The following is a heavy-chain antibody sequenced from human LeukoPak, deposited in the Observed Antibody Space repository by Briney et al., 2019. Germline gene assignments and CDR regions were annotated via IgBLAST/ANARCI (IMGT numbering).Heavy chain of an antibody. J-gene: IGHJ4*02. D-gene: IGHD2-2*02. CDR1: GGSISGSSFW. CDR2: IYYSGST. V-gene: IGHV4-39*01. CDR3: ARHRGDIVVVPAAIPYYFDY. Sequence: SETLSLTCTVSGGSISGSSFWWGWIRRPPGKGLEWIGNIYYSGSTYYNPSLKSRVTISVDTSKNQFSLKLSSVTAADTAVYYCARHRGDIVVVPAAIPYYFDYWGQGTLVTVSS.